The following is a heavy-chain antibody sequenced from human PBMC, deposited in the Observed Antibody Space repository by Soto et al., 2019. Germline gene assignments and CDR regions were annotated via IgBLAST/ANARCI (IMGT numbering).Heavy chain of an antibody. CDR1: GFTFSSYS. V-gene: IGHV3-21*01. CDR3: ARDGDYGDYMPYYYYYGMDV. Sequence: EVQLVESGGGLVKPGGSLRLSCAASGFTFSSYSMNWVRQAPGKGLEWVSSISSSSSYIYYADSVQGRFTISRDNAKNALYLQMNSLRAEDTAVYYCARDGDYGDYMPYYYYYGMDVWGQGTTVTVSS. D-gene: IGHD4-17*01. J-gene: IGHJ6*02. CDR2: ISSSSSYI.